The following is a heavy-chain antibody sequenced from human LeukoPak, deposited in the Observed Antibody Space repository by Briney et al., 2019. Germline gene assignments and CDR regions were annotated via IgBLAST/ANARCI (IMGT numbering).Heavy chain of an antibody. J-gene: IGHJ3*02. D-gene: IGHD6-13*01. CDR1: GDSITSDNYF. CDR3: AREVKQAASSDAFDI. Sequence: SETLSLTCTVSGDSITSDNYFWSWVRQPPGKGLEWIWYIYYSGKTYYNPSLESRLIISVDTSKNQFSLRLNSVTAADTAVYFCAREVKQAASSDAFDIWGQGTLVTVSS. V-gene: IGHV4-30-4*01. CDR2: IYYSGKT.